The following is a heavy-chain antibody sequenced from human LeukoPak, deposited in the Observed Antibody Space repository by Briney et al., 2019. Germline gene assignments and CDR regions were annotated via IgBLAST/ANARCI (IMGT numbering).Heavy chain of an antibody. J-gene: IGHJ4*02. CDR1: GFTFSTYS. D-gene: IGHD6-13*01. CDR2: ISSGSGTI. CDR3: ARARLSIAAAGNDY. V-gene: IGHV3-48*01. Sequence: QPGGSLRLSCAASGFTFSTYSMNWVRQAPGEGLEWVSYISSGSGTIYYADSVKGRFTIYRDNAKNSLYLQMNSLRAEDAAVYYCARARLSIAAAGNDYWGQGTLVTVSS.